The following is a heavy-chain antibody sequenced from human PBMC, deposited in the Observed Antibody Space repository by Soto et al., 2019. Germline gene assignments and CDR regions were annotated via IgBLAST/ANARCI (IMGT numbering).Heavy chain of an antibody. V-gene: IGHV1-2*02. CDR2: INPTSGGT. CDR1: GYTFTGYY. CDR3: ARGYCSSIGCSHYFHY. D-gene: IGHD2-2*01. Sequence: ASVKVSFKASGYTFTGYYMHWVRQAPGQGLEWMALINPTSGGTNYAQKFQGRVTMTWDTSISTAYMELSRLTSDDTAIYYCARGYCSSIGCSHYFHYWGQGTLVTVSS. J-gene: IGHJ4*02.